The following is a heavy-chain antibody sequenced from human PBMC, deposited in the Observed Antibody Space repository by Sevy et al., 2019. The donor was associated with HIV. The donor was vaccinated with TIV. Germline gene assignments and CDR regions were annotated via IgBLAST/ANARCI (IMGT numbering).Heavy chain of an antibody. V-gene: IGHV3-23*01. Sequence: GGALRLSCAASGFTFRSYAMSWVRQAPGKGLEWVAVISGSGGSTFYADSVKGRFTISRDNSKNTLDQEMNSLRAEDTAVYYCAKDVTVEGDHFDFWGQGILVTVSS. CDR2: ISGSGGST. CDR1: GFTFRSYA. D-gene: IGHD3-16*01. CDR3: AKDVTVEGDHFDF. J-gene: IGHJ4*02.